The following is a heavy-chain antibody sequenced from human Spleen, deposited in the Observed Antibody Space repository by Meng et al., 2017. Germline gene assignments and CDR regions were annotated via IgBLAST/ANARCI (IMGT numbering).Heavy chain of an antibody. CDR3: ARARYSSGCGV. J-gene: IGHJ4*02. D-gene: IGHD6-19*01. Sequence: SETLSLTCTVSGGSISSGGYYWSWIRQHPGKGLEWIGEINHSGSTNYNPSLKSRVTISVDTSKNQFSLKLTSVTAADTAVYYCARARYSSGCGVWGQGTLVTVSS. V-gene: IGHV4-39*07. CDR2: INHSGST. CDR1: GGSISSGGYY.